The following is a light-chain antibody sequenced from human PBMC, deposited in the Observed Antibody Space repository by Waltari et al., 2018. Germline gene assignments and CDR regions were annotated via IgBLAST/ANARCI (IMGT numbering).Light chain of an antibody. CDR1: RDSKNF. CDR2: QTS. J-gene: IGKJ2*01. Sequence: DIQMTQSPSSLSASVGDRVTSSCQASRDSKNFFNWYQQKPGQASTLLIYQTSNLEIWVPSRFRGRGAGTHFTFSISSLQPEDVATYYCQQYDDFPPYTFGQGTQVEIK. V-gene: IGKV1-33*01. CDR3: QQYDDFPPYT.